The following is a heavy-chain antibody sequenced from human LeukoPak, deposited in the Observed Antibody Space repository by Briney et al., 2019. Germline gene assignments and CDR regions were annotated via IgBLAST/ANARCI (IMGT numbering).Heavy chain of an antibody. D-gene: IGHD5-12*01. Sequence: GGSLTLSCVASGFTYSCYALMWVRQTPGLGWARVSTMSGSDASTYYAGAVRGRFTISRANSRNTLKLQMNSRRAEDTAVYYCAKGYSKGYCACGPGT. J-gene: IGHJ5*02. CDR2: MSGSDAST. CDR3: AKGYSKGYCA. CDR1: GFTYSCYA. V-gene: IGHV3-23*01.